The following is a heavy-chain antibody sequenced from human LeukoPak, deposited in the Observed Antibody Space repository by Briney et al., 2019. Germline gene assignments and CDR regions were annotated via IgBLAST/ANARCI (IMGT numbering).Heavy chain of an antibody. J-gene: IGHJ1*01. Sequence: PGGSLRLSCAASGFTFSSYAMSWVRQAPGKGLEWVSAISGSGGSTYYADSVKGRFTISRDNSKNTLYLQMNSLRAEDTAVYYCAKDRFLSSTSRYVEYFQHWGQGTLVTVSS. CDR2: ISGSGGST. CDR3: AKDRFLSSTSRYVEYFQH. D-gene: IGHD2-2*01. CDR1: GFTFSSYA. V-gene: IGHV3-23*01.